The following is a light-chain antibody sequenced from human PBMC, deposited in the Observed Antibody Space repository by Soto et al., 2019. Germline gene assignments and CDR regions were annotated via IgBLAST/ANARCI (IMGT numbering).Light chain of an antibody. CDR1: SSDVGGYNY. J-gene: IGLJ3*02. V-gene: IGLV2-14*01. Sequence: QSALTQPASVSGSPGQSITISCTGTSSDVGGYNYVSWYQQHPGKAPKLMIYEVSNRPSGVSNRFSGSKSGNTASLTISGLQAEDEAGYYCQSYDNSLSGSVFGGGTKLTVL. CDR3: QSYDNSLSGSV. CDR2: EVS.